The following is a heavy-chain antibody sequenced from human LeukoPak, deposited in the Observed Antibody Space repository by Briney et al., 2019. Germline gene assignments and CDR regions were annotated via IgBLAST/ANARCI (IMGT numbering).Heavy chain of an antibody. CDR1: GFTFTSDW. CDR2: IKQDGSEK. CDR3: ASGSGWVQIY. J-gene: IGHJ4*02. D-gene: IGHD5-24*01. Sequence: GGSLRLSCAASGFTFTSDWMNWVRQAPGKGLEWVANIKQDGSEKYYVDSVKGRFTISRDNAKNSLYLQMNSLRAEDTAVYYCASGSGWVQIYWGQGILVTVSS. V-gene: IGHV3-7*01.